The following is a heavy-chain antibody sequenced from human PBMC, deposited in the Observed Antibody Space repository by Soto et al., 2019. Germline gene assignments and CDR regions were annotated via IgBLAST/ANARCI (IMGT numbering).Heavy chain of an antibody. J-gene: IGHJ4*02. V-gene: IGHV3-23*01. Sequence: GGSLSLSCAVSGFTFNSNDMTWVRQAPEKGLEWVSTISSSGAFTYHADSVRGRLTISRDNSKNTVYLQMNSLRAEDTAVYYCARSPMGATYFDYWGQGTLVTVSS. CDR3: ARSPMGATYFDY. CDR1: GFTFNSND. CDR2: ISSSGAFT. D-gene: IGHD1-26*01.